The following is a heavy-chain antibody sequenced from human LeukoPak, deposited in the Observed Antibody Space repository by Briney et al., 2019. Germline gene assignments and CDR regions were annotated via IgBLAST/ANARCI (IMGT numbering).Heavy chain of an antibody. V-gene: IGHV3-23*01. CDR3: AKTLLTYTTRNIDY. D-gene: IGHD1-14*01. CDR2: ISGSGGST. Sequence: QTGGSLRLSCAASGFTFSSYAMSWVRQAPGKGLEWVSAISGSGGSTYYADSVKGRFTISRDNSKNTLYLQMNSLRAEDTAVYYCAKTLLTYTTRNIDYWGQGTLVTVSS. CDR1: GFTFSSYA. J-gene: IGHJ4*02.